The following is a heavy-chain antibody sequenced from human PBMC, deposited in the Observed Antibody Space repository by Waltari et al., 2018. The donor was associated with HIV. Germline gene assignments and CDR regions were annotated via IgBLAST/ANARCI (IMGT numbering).Heavy chain of an antibody. V-gene: IGHV3-9*01. D-gene: IGHD3-22*01. Sequence: EVQLVESGGGLVQPGGSLSLSCAASGFTFDDSSISSVRQAPGKGLEGVSGITWNSETTGYADSVKGRFTISRDNAKKTLYLHMNSLRAEDTALYYCAKDGGLSSRHYFVGYFDSWGQGTLVTVSS. J-gene: IGHJ4*02. CDR2: ITWNSETT. CDR1: GFTFDDSS. CDR3: AKDGGLSSRHYFVGYFDS.